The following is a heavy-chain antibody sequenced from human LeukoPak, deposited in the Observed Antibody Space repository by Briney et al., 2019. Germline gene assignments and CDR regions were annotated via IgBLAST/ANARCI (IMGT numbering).Heavy chain of an antibody. J-gene: IGHJ1*01. CDR3: AKDDRWELLSYFQH. CDR2: ISGSGGST. Sequence: GGSLKLSFPASEFTFSSYAMSWVRQAPGKGLEGVSAISGSGGSTYYADSVKGRFTISRDNSKNTLYLQMNSLRAEDTAVYYCAKDDRWELLSYFQHWGQGTLVTVSS. CDR1: EFTFSSYA. V-gene: IGHV3-23*01. D-gene: IGHD1-26*01.